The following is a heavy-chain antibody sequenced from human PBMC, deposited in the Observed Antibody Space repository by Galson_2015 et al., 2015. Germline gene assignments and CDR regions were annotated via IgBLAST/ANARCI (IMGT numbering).Heavy chain of an antibody. D-gene: IGHD5-12*01. J-gene: IGHJ4*02. CDR1: GYSFTSYW. CDR3: AAGGLRLRITPTEVFDY. CDR2: IYPGDSDT. V-gene: IGHV5-51*01. Sequence: QSGAEVTKPGESLPISCKGSGYSFTSYWIGWVRQMPGKGLEWMGIIYPGDSDTRYSPSFQGQVTISADKSISTAYLQWSSLKASDTAMYYCAAGGLRLRITPTEVFDYWGQGTLVTVSS.